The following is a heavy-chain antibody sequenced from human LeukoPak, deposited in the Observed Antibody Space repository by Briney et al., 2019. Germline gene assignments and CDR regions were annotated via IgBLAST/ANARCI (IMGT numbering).Heavy chain of an antibody. CDR1: GFTFITYA. CDR3: AKGGWSSYFDY. J-gene: IGHJ4*02. Sequence: GGSLRLSCEASGFTFITYAMSWVRQAPGKGLQWVSGISGTDSGTYYTDSVKGRFTISRDNSKNTVYLQIDSLRAEDTAVYYCAKGGWSSYFDYWGQGTLVTVSS. V-gene: IGHV3-23*01. CDR2: ISGTDSGT.